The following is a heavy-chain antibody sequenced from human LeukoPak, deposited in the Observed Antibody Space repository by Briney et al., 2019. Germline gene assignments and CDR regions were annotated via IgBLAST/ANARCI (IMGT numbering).Heavy chain of an antibody. CDR3: ARTWYGDYDMAY. D-gene: IGHD4-17*01. Sequence: ASVKVSCKASGYTFTSYYMHWVRQAPGQGLEWMGIINPSGGSTSYAQKFQGRVTMTRDMSTSTVYMELSSLRSEDTAVYYCARTWYGDYDMAYWGQGTLVTVSS. CDR2: INPSGGST. CDR1: GYTFTSYY. V-gene: IGHV1-46*01. J-gene: IGHJ4*02.